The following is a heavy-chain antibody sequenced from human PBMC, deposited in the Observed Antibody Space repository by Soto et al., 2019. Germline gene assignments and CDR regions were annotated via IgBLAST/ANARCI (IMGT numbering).Heavy chain of an antibody. Sequence: EVQLLESGGGLVQPGGSLRLSCAASAFTFNTYAMGGVRQAPGKGLEWVSAISESGGGTYYADSVKGRFTISRDTSKNTLYLQTNRLRAVHTAVYYCATSGGASPYYFACWGRGTVVTVSS. CDR3: ATSGGASPYYFAC. CDR2: ISESGGGT. CDR1: AFTFNTYA. D-gene: IGHD1-26*01. J-gene: IGHJ4*02. V-gene: IGHV3-23*01.